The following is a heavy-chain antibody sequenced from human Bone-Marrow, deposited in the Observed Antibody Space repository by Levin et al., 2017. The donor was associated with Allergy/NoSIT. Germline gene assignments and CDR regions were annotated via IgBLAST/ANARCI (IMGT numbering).Heavy chain of an antibody. Sequence: SCAVSGGSISSNNWWSWVRQPPGKGLEWIGCIYYLGHTYYDRSLKSRVAISVDTSKNQLSLKLRSVTAADTAVYYCARGGMYYHDSSGYPFDFWGQGTQVTVSS. D-gene: IGHD3-22*01. CDR3: ARGGMYYHDSSGYPFDF. CDR2: IYYLGHT. J-gene: IGHJ4*02. CDR1: GGSISSNNW. V-gene: IGHV4-30-4*01.